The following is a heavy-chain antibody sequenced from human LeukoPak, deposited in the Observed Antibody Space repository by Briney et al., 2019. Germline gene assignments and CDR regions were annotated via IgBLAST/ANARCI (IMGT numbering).Heavy chain of an antibody. CDR3: ARDSPHSTPYFDY. CDR1: GGSISSYY. Sequence: SETLSLTCTVSGGSISSYYWGWIRQPPGKGLEWIGSIYYSGSTYYTPSLKSRVTISIDMSKNQFSLKLTSVTAADTAVYYCARDSPHSTPYFDYWGQGTLVTVSS. J-gene: IGHJ4*02. D-gene: IGHD6-13*01. V-gene: IGHV4-39*07. CDR2: IYYSGST.